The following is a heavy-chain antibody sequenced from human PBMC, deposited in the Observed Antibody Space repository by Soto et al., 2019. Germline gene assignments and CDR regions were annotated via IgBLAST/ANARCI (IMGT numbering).Heavy chain of an antibody. Sequence: ASVKDSCKASGYTFTGYYMHWVRQAPGQGLEWMGWINPNSGGTNYAQKFQGRVTMTRDTSICTAYMELSRLRSDDTAVYYCAREAIFGVVIISTFDYWGQGTLVTVSS. CDR1: GYTFTGYY. D-gene: IGHD3-3*01. CDR2: INPNSGGT. V-gene: IGHV1-2*02. CDR3: AREAIFGVVIISTFDY. J-gene: IGHJ4*02.